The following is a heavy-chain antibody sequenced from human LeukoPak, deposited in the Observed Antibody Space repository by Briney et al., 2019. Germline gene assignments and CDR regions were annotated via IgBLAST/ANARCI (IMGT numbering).Heavy chain of an antibody. Sequence: PGGSLRLSCTVSGFTVSSNSMSWVRQAPGKGLEWVSFIYSGGNTHNSDYVKGRLTISRDNSKNTLYLQMNTLRAEDTAVYYCARRGGDYSHPYDYWGQGTLVTVSS. J-gene: IGHJ4*02. V-gene: IGHV3-53*01. CDR2: IYSGGNT. D-gene: IGHD3-22*01. CDR1: GFTVSSNS. CDR3: ARRGGDYSHPYDY.